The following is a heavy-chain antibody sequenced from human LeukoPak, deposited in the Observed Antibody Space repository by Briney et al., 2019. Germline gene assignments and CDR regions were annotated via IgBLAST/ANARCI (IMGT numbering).Heavy chain of an antibody. D-gene: IGHD2-2*01. V-gene: IGHV4-38-2*02. CDR1: GYSISNGYY. J-gene: IGHJ6*03. CDR2: IYHSGST. Sequence: PSETLSLTCTVSGYSISNGYYWGWIRQPPGKGLEWIGSIYHSGSTYYNPSLKSRVTISVDTSKNQFSLKLSSVTAADTAVYYCARAIRCSSTTYYVDMGYIDVWGKGTTVTVSS. CDR3: ARAIRCSSTTYYVDMGYIDV.